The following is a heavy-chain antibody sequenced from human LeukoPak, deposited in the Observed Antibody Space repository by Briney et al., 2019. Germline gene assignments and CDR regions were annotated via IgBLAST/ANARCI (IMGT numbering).Heavy chain of an antibody. V-gene: IGHV4-59*08. Sequence: SETLSLTCTVSGGFISNYYWSWIRQPPGKGLEWIGYIYYSGSTNYNPSPKSRVTISVDTSKNQFSLKLSSVTAADTAVYYCARHQNGAAARPWWFDPWGQGTLVTVSS. D-gene: IGHD6-6*01. CDR1: GGFISNYY. J-gene: IGHJ5*02. CDR2: IYYSGST. CDR3: ARHQNGAAARPWWFDP.